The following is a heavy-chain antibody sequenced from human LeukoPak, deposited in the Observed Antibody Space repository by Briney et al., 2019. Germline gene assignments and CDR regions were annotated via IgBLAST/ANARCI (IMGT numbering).Heavy chain of an antibody. V-gene: IGHV1-69*13. Sequence: SVKVSCKASGGTFSSYAISWVRQAPAQGLEWMGGIIPIFGTANYAQKFQGRVTITADESTSTAYMELSSLRSEDTAVYYCARGDYGDYGAPIDYWGQGTLVTVSS. CDR2: IIPIFGTA. CDR3: ARGDYGDYGAPIDY. CDR1: GGTFSSYA. D-gene: IGHD4-17*01. J-gene: IGHJ4*02.